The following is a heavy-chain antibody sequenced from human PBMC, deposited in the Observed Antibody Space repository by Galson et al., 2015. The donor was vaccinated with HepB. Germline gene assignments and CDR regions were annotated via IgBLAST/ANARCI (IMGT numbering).Heavy chain of an antibody. Sequence: QVQLQESGPGLVKPSQTLSLTCTVSGGSISSGDYYWSWIRQPPGKGLEWIGYIYYSGSTYYNPSLKSRVTISVDTSKNQFSLKLSSVTAADTAVYYCASLPQKQKRWFRDGDYFDYWGQGTLVTVSS. J-gene: IGHJ4*02. V-gene: IGHV4-30-4*01. CDR1: GGSISSGDYY. D-gene: IGHD5-24*01. CDR3: ASLPQKQKRWFRDGDYFDY. CDR2: IYYSGST.